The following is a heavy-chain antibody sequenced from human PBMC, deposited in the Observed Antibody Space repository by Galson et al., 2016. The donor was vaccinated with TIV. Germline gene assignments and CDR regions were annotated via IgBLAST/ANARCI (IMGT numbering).Heavy chain of an antibody. CDR3: ARVGLKYYYGLDV. Sequence: TLSLTCTVSGGSISNGDYSWSWIRQPPGKGTECIGYIYYSGNTNYKPSLESRVTISVDRSKNQFSLKLRSVTAADTAVNYCARVGLKYYYGLDVWGQGTTVTVSS. CDR1: GGSISNGDYS. D-gene: IGHD3-16*01. V-gene: IGHV4-30-4*01. CDR2: IYYSGNT. J-gene: IGHJ6*02.